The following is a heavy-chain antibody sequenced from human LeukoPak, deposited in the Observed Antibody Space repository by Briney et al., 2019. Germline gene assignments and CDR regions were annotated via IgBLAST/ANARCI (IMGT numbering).Heavy chain of an antibody. CDR3: ARGPSGLWFGELLSLYYYGMDV. Sequence: SETLSLTCAVYGGSFSGYYWSWIRQPPGKGLEWIGEINHSESTNYNPSLKSRVTISVDTSKNQFSLKLSSVTAAHTAVYYCARGPSGLWFGELLSLYYYGMDVWGQGTTVTVSS. CDR2: INHSEST. V-gene: IGHV4-34*01. D-gene: IGHD3-10*01. J-gene: IGHJ6*02. CDR1: GGSFSGYY.